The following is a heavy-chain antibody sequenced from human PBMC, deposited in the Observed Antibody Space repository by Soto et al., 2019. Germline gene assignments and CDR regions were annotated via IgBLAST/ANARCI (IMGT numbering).Heavy chain of an antibody. CDR2: IYYSGST. J-gene: IGHJ6*02. CDR1: GGSISSSSYY. CDR3: ARGGGYYDFWSGYFRYYYGMDV. V-gene: IGHV4-39*01. Sequence: PXGSLSLTCTVSGGSISSSSYYWGWIRQPPGKGLEWIGSIYYSGSTYYNPPLKSRVTISVDTSKNQFSLKLSSVTAADTAVYYCARGGGYYDFWSGYFRYYYGMDVWGQGTTVTVSS. D-gene: IGHD3-3*01.